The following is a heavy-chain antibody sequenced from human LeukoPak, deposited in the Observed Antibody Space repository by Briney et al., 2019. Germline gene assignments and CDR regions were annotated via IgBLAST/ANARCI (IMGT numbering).Heavy chain of an antibody. Sequence: ASVKVSCKASGYTFSSYDVNWVRQATGQGLEWMGWMNPNSGNTGYAQKFQGRVTITRNTSISTAYMELSSLRSEDTAVYYCARGYCSSTSCYPRHNWFDPWGQGTLVTVSS. CDR2: MNPNSGNT. J-gene: IGHJ5*02. V-gene: IGHV1-8*03. D-gene: IGHD2-2*01. CDR3: ARGYCSSTSCYPRHNWFDP. CDR1: GYTFSSYD.